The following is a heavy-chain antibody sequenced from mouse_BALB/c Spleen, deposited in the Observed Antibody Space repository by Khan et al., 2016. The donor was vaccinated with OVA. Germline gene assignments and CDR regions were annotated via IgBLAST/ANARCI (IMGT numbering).Heavy chain of an antibody. CDR1: GYSITSGYG. Sequence: EVQLQESGPGLVKPSQSLSLTCAVTGYSITSGYGWNWIRQFPGNKLEWMGYISYSGSTNYNPSRKSRISITRDTSKNQFFLQLNSVTTEDTATYYCARTARIKYWGQGTTLTVSS. D-gene: IGHD1-2*01. V-gene: IGHV3-2*02. J-gene: IGHJ2*01. CDR3: ARTARIKY. CDR2: ISYSGST.